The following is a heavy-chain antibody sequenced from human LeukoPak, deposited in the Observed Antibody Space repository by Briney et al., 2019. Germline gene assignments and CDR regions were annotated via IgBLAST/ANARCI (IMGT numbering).Heavy chain of an antibody. CDR1: GFTFTSYW. V-gene: IGHV3-21*06. CDR2: IGPTGSDR. D-gene: IGHD1-14*01. Sequence: GGSLRLSCAASGFTFTSYWMNWVRQAPGKGLEWVASIGPTGSDRYHADSIKGRFTISRDNANHFLYLQMNSLRAEDTAVYYCATETNGRHYDYWGQGTLVTVSS. CDR3: ATETNGRHYDY. J-gene: IGHJ4*02.